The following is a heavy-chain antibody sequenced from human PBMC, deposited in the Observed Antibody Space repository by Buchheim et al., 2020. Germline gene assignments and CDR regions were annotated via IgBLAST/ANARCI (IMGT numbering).Heavy chain of an antibody. D-gene: IGHD6-19*01. V-gene: IGHV4-59*02. J-gene: IGHJ4*01. CDR3: AKFSRPDSGGWYLDY. CDR1: GASVTNDY. CDR2: ISNAGST. Sequence: QVQLQESGPGLVQPSETLSLTCSVSGASVTNDYWSWIRQPPGKGLDWIAYISNAGSTNYNPSLTRRVTISVDASKNQFSLKLSSVTAADTAVYYCAKFSRPDSGGWYLDYWGQGTL.